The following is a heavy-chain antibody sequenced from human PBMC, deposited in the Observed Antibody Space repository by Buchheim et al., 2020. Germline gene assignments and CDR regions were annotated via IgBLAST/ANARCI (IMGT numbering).Heavy chain of an antibody. CDR2: IIPIFGTA. CDR1: GGTFSSYA. Sequence: QVQLVQSGAEVKKPGSSVKVSCKASGGTFSSYAISWVRQAPGQGLEWMGGIIPIFGTANYAQKFQGRVTITADKSTSTAYMELSRLRSEDTAVYYCARVGSSGYYALDLSFDYWGQGTL. CDR3: ARVGSSGYYALDLSFDY. J-gene: IGHJ4*02. D-gene: IGHD3-22*01. V-gene: IGHV1-69*06.